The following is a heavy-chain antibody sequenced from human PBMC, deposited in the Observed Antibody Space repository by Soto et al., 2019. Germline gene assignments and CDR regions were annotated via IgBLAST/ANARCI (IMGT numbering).Heavy chain of an antibody. CDR3: ARAKYSSSWYPNY. J-gene: IGHJ4*02. D-gene: IGHD6-13*01. CDR1: GGYISSGGYY. CDR2: IYYSGST. Sequence: SETQSPNWPVSGGYISSGGYYRSWIRQHPGKGLEWIGYIYYSGSTYYNPSLKSRVTISVDTSKNQFSLKLSSVTAADTAVYYCARAKYSSSWYPNYWGQGTLVTVSS. V-gene: IGHV4-31*02.